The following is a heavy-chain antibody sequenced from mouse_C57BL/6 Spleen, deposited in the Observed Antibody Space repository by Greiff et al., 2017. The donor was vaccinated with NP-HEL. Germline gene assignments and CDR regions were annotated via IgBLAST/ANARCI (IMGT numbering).Heavy chain of an antibody. D-gene: IGHD6-1*01. V-gene: IGHV1-55*01. CDR3: ARRSLHYYAMDY. CDR1: VYTFTSYW. CDR2: IYPGSGST. J-gene: IGHJ4*01. Sequence: VQLQPPGAELVKPWASVTMSCKASVYTFTSYWITWVKQRPGQGLEWIGDIYPGSGSTNYNEKFKSKATLTVDTSSSTAYMQLSSLTSEDSAVYYCARRSLHYYAMDYWGQGTAVSVSS.